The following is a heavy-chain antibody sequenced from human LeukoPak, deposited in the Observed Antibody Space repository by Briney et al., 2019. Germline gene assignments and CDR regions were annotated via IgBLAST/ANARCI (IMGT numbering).Heavy chain of an antibody. V-gene: IGHV4-38-2*02. D-gene: IGHD3-3*01. CDR2: FYHSGST. Sequence: SETLSLTCTVSGYSISSGYYWGWIRQPPGKGLEWIGTFYHSGSTYYNPSLKSRVSISGDTSKNQFSLKLSSVTAADTAVYYCARGLGDFGVAIGGPYFDYWGQGTLVTVSS. CDR3: ARGLGDFGVAIGGPYFDY. J-gene: IGHJ4*02. CDR1: GYSISSGYY.